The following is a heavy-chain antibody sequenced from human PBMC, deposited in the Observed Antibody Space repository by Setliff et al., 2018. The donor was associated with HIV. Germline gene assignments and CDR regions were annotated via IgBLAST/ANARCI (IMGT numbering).Heavy chain of an antibody. Sequence: SETLSLTCTVSGGSISSGSYYWSWIRQPAGKGLEWIGHIYTSGSTNYNPSLKSRVTISVDTSKNQFSLKLSSVTAADTAVYYCARESPLTIYYYDRSYPDYWGQGTLVTVSS. CDR2: IYTSGST. CDR3: ARESPLTIYYYDRSYPDY. D-gene: IGHD3-22*01. J-gene: IGHJ4*02. V-gene: IGHV4-61*09. CDR1: GGSISSGSYY.